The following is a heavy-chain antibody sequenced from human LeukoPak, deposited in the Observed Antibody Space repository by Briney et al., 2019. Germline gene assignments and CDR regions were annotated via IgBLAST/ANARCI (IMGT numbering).Heavy chain of an antibody. D-gene: IGHD4-17*01. Sequence: GGSLRLSCAASGFTFSSHWMHWVRQAPGKGLVWVSRIKTDGSITSYADSVKGRFTISRDNAKNTLYLQMNSLRAEDTAVYYCARDRTTVTVFDYWGQGALVTVSS. V-gene: IGHV3-74*01. J-gene: IGHJ4*02. CDR1: GFTFSSHW. CDR2: IKTDGSIT. CDR3: ARDRTTVTVFDY.